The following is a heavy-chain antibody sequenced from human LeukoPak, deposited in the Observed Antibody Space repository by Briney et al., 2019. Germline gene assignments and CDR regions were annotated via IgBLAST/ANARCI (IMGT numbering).Heavy chain of an antibody. D-gene: IGHD3-3*01. CDR3: ARGGFLEWLSTFDY. CDR2: ISAYNGNT. CDR1: GYTFSKYG. J-gene: IGHJ4*02. V-gene: IGHV1-18*01. Sequence: GASVKVSCKASGYTFSKYGISWVRQAPGQGLEWMGWISAYNGNTNYAQKLQDRVTLTTDTSTSTVYMELSSLRSEDTAVYYCARGGFLEWLSTFDYWGQGTLVTVSS.